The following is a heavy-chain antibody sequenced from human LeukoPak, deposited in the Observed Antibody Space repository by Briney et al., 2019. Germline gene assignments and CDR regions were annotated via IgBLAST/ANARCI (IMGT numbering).Heavy chain of an antibody. CDR3: ARDPTTAYYYDSSGLFDY. CDR1: GFTFSSYG. J-gene: IGHJ4*02. D-gene: IGHD3-22*01. CDR2: IWYDGSNK. V-gene: IGHV3-33*01. Sequence: PGGSLRLSCAASGFTFSSYGMHWVRQAPGKGLEWVAVIWYDGSNKYYADSVKGRFTISRDNSKNTLYLQMNSLRAEDTAVYYCARDPTTAYYYDSSGLFDYWGQGTLVTVSS.